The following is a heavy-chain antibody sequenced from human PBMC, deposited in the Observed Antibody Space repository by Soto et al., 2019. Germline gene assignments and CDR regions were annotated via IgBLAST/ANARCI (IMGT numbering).Heavy chain of an antibody. D-gene: IGHD2-21*01. CDR1: GSTFGSYI. Sequence: PEGSLRLSGSAAGSTFGSYIMNWVLQAPRKGLEWVSYISSSSSTIYYADSVKGRFTISRDNAKNSLYLQMNSLRAEDTAVYYCARDRVVLSWIYYYYMDVWGTRPTSSVFS. CDR3: ARDRVVLSWIYYYYMDV. V-gene: IGHV3-48*01. J-gene: IGHJ6*03. CDR2: ISSSSSTI.